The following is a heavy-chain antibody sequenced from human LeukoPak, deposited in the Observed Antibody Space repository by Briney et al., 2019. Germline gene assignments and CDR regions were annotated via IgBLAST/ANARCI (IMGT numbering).Heavy chain of an antibody. CDR2: INPNSGGT. CDR3: ARDSEGFTDPYYDFWSGYYTRYYYYGMDV. Sequence: ASVKVSCKASGYTFTGYYMHWVRQAPGQGLEWMGRINPNSGGTNYAQKFQGRVTMTRDTSISTAYMELSRLRSDDTAVYYCARDSEGFTDPYYDFWSGYYTRYYYYGMDVWGQGTTVTVSS. CDR1: GYTFTGYY. J-gene: IGHJ6*02. D-gene: IGHD3-3*01. V-gene: IGHV1-2*06.